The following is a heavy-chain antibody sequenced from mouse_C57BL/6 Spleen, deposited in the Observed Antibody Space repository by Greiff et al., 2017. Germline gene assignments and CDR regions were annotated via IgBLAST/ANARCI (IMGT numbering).Heavy chain of an antibody. Sequence: QVQLQQPGAELVKPGASVKMSCKASGYTFTSYWITWVKQRPGQGLEWIGDIYPGSGSTNYNEKFKSKATLTVDTSSSTAYMQLSSLTSEDSAVYYCARFYGSSRAWFAYWGQGTLVTVSA. D-gene: IGHD1-1*01. J-gene: IGHJ3*01. CDR3: ARFYGSSRAWFAY. CDR2: IYPGSGST. CDR1: GYTFTSYW. V-gene: IGHV1-55*01.